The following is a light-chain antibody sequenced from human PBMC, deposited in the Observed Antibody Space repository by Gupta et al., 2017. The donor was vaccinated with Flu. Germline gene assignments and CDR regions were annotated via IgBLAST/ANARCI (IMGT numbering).Light chain of an antibody. CDR2: AAS. V-gene: IGKV1-9*01. Sequence: IQFTQSPSFLSASVADRVTITCRPSQGISSYVAWHQQTPGKAPKLLIYAASRAQSGVPSRFSGSAAGTDFTITISILPPEDLANYYCQRRNSYPWRFGQGTKLEIK. J-gene: IGKJ1*01. CDR3: QRRNSYPWR. CDR1: QGISSY.